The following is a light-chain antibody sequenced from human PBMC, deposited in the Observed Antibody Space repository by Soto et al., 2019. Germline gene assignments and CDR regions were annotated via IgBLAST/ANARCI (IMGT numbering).Light chain of an antibody. V-gene: IGKV3-11*01. CDR3: QQRLNWPPG. CDR1: QSVTNY. CDR2: DAS. J-gene: IGKJ1*01. Sequence: EIFLTQSRDRLSLSPGERATLTCRASQSVTNYIAWYQQRPGQAPRLLIYDASNRATGVPARFSGSRSGTDFTLTISDLEPADFGLYYCQQRLNWPPGFGQGTKVDI.